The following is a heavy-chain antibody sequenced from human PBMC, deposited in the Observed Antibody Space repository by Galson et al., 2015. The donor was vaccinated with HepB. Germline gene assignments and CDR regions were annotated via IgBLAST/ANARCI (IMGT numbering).Heavy chain of an antibody. J-gene: IGHJ6*02. D-gene: IGHD3-10*01. Sequence: SLRLSCAVSGFTFSDYYMSWLRQAPGKGLEWISYISSSARYTNYADSVKGRFTISRDSAKNSLYLQMNNLRVDDTAIYYCARDLLGFGLDVWGQGTTVTVSS. V-gene: IGHV3-11*06. CDR3: ARDLLGFGLDV. CDR1: GFTFSDYY. CDR2: ISSSARYT.